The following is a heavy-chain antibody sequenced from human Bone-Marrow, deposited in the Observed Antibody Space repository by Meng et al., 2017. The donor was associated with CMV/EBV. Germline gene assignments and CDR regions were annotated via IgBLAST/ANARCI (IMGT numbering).Heavy chain of an antibody. CDR1: GGSISSYY. CDR3: ASSRWSGYYINYYYGMDV. CDR2: IYYSGST. Sequence: SETLSLTCTVSGGSISSYYWSWIRQPPGKGLEWIGYIYYSGSTNYNPSLKSRVTISVDTSKNQFSLKLSSVTAADTAVYYCASSRWSGYYINYYYGMDVCGQGTTVTVSS. J-gene: IGHJ6*02. D-gene: IGHD3-3*01. V-gene: IGHV4-59*01.